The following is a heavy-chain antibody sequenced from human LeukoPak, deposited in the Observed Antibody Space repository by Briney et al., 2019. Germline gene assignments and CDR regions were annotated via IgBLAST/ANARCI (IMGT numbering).Heavy chain of an antibody. V-gene: IGHV3-23*01. CDR1: GFTFSSYA. D-gene: IGHD2-2*01. CDR3: AKEERYCSSTSCPCDY. CDR2: ISGSGGST. Sequence: GGSLRLSCAASGFTFSSYAMSWVRQAPGKGLEWVSAISGSGGSTYYADSVKGRFTISRDNSKNTLYLQMSSLRAEDTAVYYCAKEERYCSSTSCPCDYWGQGTLVTVSS. J-gene: IGHJ4*02.